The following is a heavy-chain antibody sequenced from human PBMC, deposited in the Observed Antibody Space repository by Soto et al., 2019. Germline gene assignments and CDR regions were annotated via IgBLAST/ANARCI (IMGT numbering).Heavy chain of an antibody. J-gene: IGHJ6*02. Sequence: ASVKVSCKASGFTFSNYGLNWVRQAPGQGLEWIGWVSANNGHTNYAQNLQGRVSMTTDTSTSTAYMELRGLTFDDTAVYYCARDIESVTAKHFFYYYAMDVWGQGNTVAVSS. CDR1: GFTFSNYG. CDR3: ARDIESVTAKHFFYYYAMDV. D-gene: IGHD2-8*01. V-gene: IGHV1-18*01. CDR2: VSANNGHT.